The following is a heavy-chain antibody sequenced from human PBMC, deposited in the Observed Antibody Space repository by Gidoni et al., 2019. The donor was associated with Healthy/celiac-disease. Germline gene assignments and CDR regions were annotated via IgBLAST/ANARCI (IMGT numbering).Heavy chain of an antibody. CDR2: LSSSCSTI. CDR3: ARGGRYFSSTICRRGVFDY. V-gene: IGHV3-11*01. D-gene: IGHD2-2*01. CDR1: GFTCSDHY. Sequence: VQLVTSGGGLVKPGGSLRLSCAAHGFTCSDHYMRLIRQAPGKGLEWVSYLSSSCSTICSAVSVKGRFSLSRDNAKYSLYLQMNSLMAEDTAVYYCARGGRYFSSTICRRGVFDYWGQGTLVTVSS. J-gene: IGHJ4*02.